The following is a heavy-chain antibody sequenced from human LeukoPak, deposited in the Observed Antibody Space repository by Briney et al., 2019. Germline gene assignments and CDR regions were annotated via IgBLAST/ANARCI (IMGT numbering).Heavy chain of an antibody. CDR1: GGSISSYY. Sequence: SETLSLTCTVSGGSISSYYWSWIRQPAGKGLEWIGYIYYSGSTNYNPPLKSRVTISVDTSKNQFSLKLSSVTAADTAVYYCARASKPSYSSGWSPAYYYYYMDVWGKGTTVTVSS. CDR3: ARASKPSYSSGWSPAYYYYYMDV. J-gene: IGHJ6*03. D-gene: IGHD6-19*01. V-gene: IGHV4-59*01. CDR2: IYYSGST.